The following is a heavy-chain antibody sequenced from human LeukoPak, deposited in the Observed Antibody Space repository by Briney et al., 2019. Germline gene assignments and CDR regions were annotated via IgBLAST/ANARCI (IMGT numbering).Heavy chain of an antibody. D-gene: IGHD6-13*01. Sequence: GGSLRLSCAASGFTFSSYGMHWVRQAPGKGLEWVAVIWYDGSNKYYADSVKGRFTIARDNSKNTLYLQMNSLRAEDRAVYYCAKTLQGYVGYFDYWGQGTLVTVSS. V-gene: IGHV3-33*06. CDR3: AKTLQGYVGYFDY. CDR1: GFTFSSYG. J-gene: IGHJ4*02. CDR2: IWYDGSNK.